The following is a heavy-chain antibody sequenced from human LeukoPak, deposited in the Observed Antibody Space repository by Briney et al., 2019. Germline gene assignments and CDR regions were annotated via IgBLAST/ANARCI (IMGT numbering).Heavy chain of an antibody. Sequence: ASVKVSCKASGYTFTSYDINWVRQATGQGLEWMGWMNPNSGNTGYAQKFQGRVTMTRNTSISTAYMELSSLRSEDTAVYYCATERIAARRLIWGNWFDPWGQGTLVTVSS. V-gene: IGHV1-8*01. J-gene: IGHJ5*02. CDR1: GYTFTSYD. CDR2: MNPNSGNT. D-gene: IGHD6-6*01. CDR3: ATERIAARRLIWGNWFDP.